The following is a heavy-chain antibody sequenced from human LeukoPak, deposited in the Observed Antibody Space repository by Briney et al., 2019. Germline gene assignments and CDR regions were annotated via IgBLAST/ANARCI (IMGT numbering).Heavy chain of an antibody. J-gene: IGHJ4*02. D-gene: IGHD1-26*01. Sequence: SETLSLTCTVSGGSISSYYWSWIRQPPGKGLEWIGSMYYRGSTYHNPSLKSRVTISVDTSKNQFSLKLSSVTAADTAVYYCATTTIRLGYWGQGTLVTVSS. CDR3: ATTTIRLGY. CDR2: MYYRGST. V-gene: IGHV4-59*04. CDR1: GGSISSYY.